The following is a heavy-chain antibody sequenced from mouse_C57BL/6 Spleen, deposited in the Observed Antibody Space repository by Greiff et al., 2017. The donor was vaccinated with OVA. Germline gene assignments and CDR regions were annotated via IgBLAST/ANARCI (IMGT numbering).Heavy chain of an antibody. D-gene: IGHD2-1*01. CDR2: ISDGGSYT. V-gene: IGHV5-4*01. J-gene: IGHJ1*03. CDR1: GFTFSSYA. CDR3: ARGEGNYVPWYFDV. Sequence: DVHLVESGGGLVKPGGSLKLSCAASGFTFSSYAMSWVRQTPEKRLEWVATISDGGSYTYYPDNVKGRFTISRDNAKNNLYLQMSHLKSEDTAMYYCARGEGNYVPWYFDVWGTGTTVTVSS.